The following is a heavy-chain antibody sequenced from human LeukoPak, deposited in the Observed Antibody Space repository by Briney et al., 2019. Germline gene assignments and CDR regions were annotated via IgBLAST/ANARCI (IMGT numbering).Heavy chain of an antibody. V-gene: IGHV1-18*01. CDR2: ISAYNGNT. J-gene: IGHJ6*03. Sequence: ASVKVSCKASGYTFTSYGISWVRQAPGQGLEWMGWISAYNGNTNYAQKLQGRVTMTTDTSTSTACMELRSLRSDDTAVYYCARAAGYYYYYYMDVWGKGTTVTVSS. CDR1: GYTFTSYG. CDR3: ARAAGYYYYYYMDV.